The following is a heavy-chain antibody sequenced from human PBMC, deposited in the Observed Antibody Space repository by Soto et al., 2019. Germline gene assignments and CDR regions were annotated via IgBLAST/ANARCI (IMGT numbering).Heavy chain of an antibody. CDR2: INHSGST. CDR3: ARGRRIVLMVYAIPGYYYYGMDV. CDR1: GGSFSGYY. D-gene: IGHD2-8*01. Sequence: PSETLSLTCAVYGGSFSGYYWSWIRQPPGKGLEWIGEINHSGSTNYNPSLKSRVTISVDTSKNQFSLKLSSVTAADTAVNYCARGRRIVLMVYAIPGYYYYGMDVWGQGTTVT. J-gene: IGHJ6*02. V-gene: IGHV4-34*01.